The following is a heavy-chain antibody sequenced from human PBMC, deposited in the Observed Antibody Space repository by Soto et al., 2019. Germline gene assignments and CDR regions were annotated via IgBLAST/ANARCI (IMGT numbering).Heavy chain of an antibody. D-gene: IGHD1-26*01. J-gene: IGHJ4*02. CDR2: ISPYNANT. CDR1: GYIFTNYI. V-gene: IGHV1-18*04. Sequence: QVQLAQSGAEVKKPGASVKVSCKASGYIFTNYIINWVRQAPGQGLEWMGWISPYNANTNYAQKFQDRVTMTTDTSTSTAYLEVRSLRSDDTAVYYCAIDMDGGSYYPFDYWGQGTLVTVSS. CDR3: AIDMDGGSYYPFDY.